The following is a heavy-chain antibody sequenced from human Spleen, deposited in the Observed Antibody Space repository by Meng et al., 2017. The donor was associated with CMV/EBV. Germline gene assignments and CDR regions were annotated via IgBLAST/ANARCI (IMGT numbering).Heavy chain of an antibody. Sequence: GGSLRLSCAGSGFKFSDYWMHWVRQTPGKGLVWVSRINREGTTRSYADSVKGRFTISRDNAKNTVYLQMNSLRAEDTAVYYCVREYSGSYFRNWGQGTLVTVSS. J-gene: IGHJ4*03. V-gene: IGHV3-74*01. CDR2: INREGTTR. D-gene: IGHD1-26*01. CDR3: VREYSGSYFRN. CDR1: GFKFSDYW.